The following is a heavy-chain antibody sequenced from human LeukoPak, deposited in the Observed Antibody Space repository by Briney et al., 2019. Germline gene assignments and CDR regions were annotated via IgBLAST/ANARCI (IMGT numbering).Heavy chain of an antibody. CDR3: ARLPSGGTRLDY. V-gene: IGHV4-59*01. J-gene: IGHJ4*02. CDR2: IYYSGST. D-gene: IGHD2-15*01. Sequence: SETLSLTCTVSGDSISSYYWSWIRQPPGKGLEWIGYIYYSGSTNYNPSLKSRVTISVDRSKSQISLKLSSVTAADTAVYYCARLPSGGTRLDYWGQGTLVTVSS. CDR1: GDSISSYY.